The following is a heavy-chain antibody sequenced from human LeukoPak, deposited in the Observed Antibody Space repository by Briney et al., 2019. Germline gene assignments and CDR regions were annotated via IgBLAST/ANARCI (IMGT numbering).Heavy chain of an antibody. CDR3: AREGAGTFDY. V-gene: IGHV3-7*01. D-gene: IGHD1-1*01. CDR1: TFTFSSYG. CDR2: IKQDGSDR. Sequence: GGSLRLSCAASTFTFSSYGLHWVRQPPGKGLEWVANIKQDGSDRYYVDSVKGRFTISRDNAKNSLYLQMNSLRAEDTAVYYCAREGAGTFDYWGQGTLVTVSS. J-gene: IGHJ4*02.